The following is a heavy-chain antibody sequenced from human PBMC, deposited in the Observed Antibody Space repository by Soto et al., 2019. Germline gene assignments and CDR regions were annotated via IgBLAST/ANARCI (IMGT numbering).Heavy chain of an antibody. CDR3: ARDYRYCSGGSCYSDAFDI. D-gene: IGHD2-15*01. J-gene: IGHJ3*02. Sequence: QVQLVQSGAEVKKPGSSVKVSCKASGGTFSSYTISWVRQAPGQGLEWMGRIIPIHGIANYAQKFQGRVTITADKSTSTAYMELSSLRSEDTAVYYCARDYRYCSGGSCYSDAFDIWGQGTMVTVSS. CDR1: GGTFSSYT. CDR2: IIPIHGIA. V-gene: IGHV1-69*08.